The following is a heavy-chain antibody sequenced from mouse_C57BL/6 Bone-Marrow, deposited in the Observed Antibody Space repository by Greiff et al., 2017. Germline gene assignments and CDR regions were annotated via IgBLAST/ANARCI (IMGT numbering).Heavy chain of an antibody. CDR1: GFTFTDYY. V-gene: IGHV7-3*01. Sequence: EVTLEESGGGLVQPGGSLSLSCAASGFTFTDYYMSWVRQPPGKALEWLGFIRNKANGYTTEYSASVKGRFTISRDNSQSILYLQMNALRAEDSATYYCARYYYGSRDWYFDVWGTGTTVTVSS. J-gene: IGHJ1*03. CDR3: ARYYYGSRDWYFDV. D-gene: IGHD1-1*01. CDR2: IRNKANGYTT.